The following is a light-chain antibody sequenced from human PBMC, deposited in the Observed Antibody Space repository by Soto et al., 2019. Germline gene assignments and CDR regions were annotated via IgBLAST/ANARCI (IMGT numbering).Light chain of an antibody. CDR2: GAS. CDR1: QSVSANY. CDR3: HQYGSSPFI. Sequence: EVVLTQSPATLSLSPGERATLSCRANQSVSANYLAWYQQKPGQAPRLLIYGASSRATGIPDRFSGSGSGTDFTLTISRLEPEDFAVFYCHQYGSSPFIFGPGTKVDIK. J-gene: IGKJ3*01. V-gene: IGKV3-20*01.